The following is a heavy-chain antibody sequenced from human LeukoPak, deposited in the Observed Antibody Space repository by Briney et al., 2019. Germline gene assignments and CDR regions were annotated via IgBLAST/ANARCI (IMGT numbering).Heavy chain of an antibody. V-gene: IGHV1-69*05. Sequence: SVKVSCKASGGTFSSYAISWVRQAPGQGLEWMGRIIPIFGTANYAQKFQGRVTITTDESTSTAYMELSSLRSEDTAVYYYARDLYDSSGYPFDYWGQGTLVTVSS. D-gene: IGHD3-22*01. CDR1: GGTFSSYA. CDR2: IIPIFGTA. CDR3: ARDLYDSSGYPFDY. J-gene: IGHJ4*02.